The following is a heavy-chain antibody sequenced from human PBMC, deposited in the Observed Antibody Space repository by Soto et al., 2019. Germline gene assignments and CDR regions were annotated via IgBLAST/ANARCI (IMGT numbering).Heavy chain of an antibody. V-gene: IGHV1-46*01. CDR3: ARGSPVSGSYYKGAFDI. Sequence: SVKVSCKASGYTFTSYYMHWVRQAPVQGLEWMGIINPSGGSTSYAQKFQGRVTMTRDTSTSTVYMELSSLRSEDTAVYYCARGSPVSGSYYKGAFDIWGQGTMVTVSS. CDR2: INPSGGST. D-gene: IGHD1-26*01. CDR1: GYTFTSYY. J-gene: IGHJ3*02.